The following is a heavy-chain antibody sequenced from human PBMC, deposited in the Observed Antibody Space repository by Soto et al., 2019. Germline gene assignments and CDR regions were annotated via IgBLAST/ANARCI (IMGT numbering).Heavy chain of an antibody. V-gene: IGHV3-23*01. CDR2: ISGSGGST. J-gene: IGHJ6*02. Sequence: LRLSCAASGFTFSSYAMSWVRQAPGKGLEWVSAISGSGGSTYYADSVKGRFTISRDNSKNTPYLQMNSLRAEDTAVYYCAKDGRLIAAAGRWGYYGMDVWGQGTTVTVSS. CDR1: GFTFSSYA. D-gene: IGHD6-13*01. CDR3: AKDGRLIAAAGRWGYYGMDV.